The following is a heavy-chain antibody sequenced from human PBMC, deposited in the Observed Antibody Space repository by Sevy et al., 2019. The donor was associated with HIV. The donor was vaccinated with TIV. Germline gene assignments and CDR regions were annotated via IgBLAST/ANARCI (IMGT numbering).Heavy chain of an antibody. V-gene: IGHV3-74*01. Sequence: GGSLRLSCAASGFTFSSYWMHWVRQAPGKGLVWFSRISGDGRSPTNADSVRGRFTISRDNAKNTLYLQMNSLRAEDTAVYYCARGGRATRDFDYWGQGTLVTVSS. CDR1: GFTFSSYW. J-gene: IGHJ4*02. CDR3: ARGGRATRDFDY. CDR2: ISGDGRSP. D-gene: IGHD1-1*01.